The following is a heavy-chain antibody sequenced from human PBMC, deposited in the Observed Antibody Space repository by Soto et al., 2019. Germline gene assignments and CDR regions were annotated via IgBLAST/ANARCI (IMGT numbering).Heavy chain of an antibody. J-gene: IGHJ5*02. D-gene: IGHD2-2*01. CDR3: ARDRIYDNWFDP. Sequence: ASVKVSCKASGYTFTSYAMHWVRQAPGQRLEWMGWINAGNGNTKYSQKFQGRVTITRDTSASTAYMELSSLRSEDTAVYYCARDRIYDNWFDPWGQGTLVTSPQ. V-gene: IGHV1-3*01. CDR2: INAGNGNT. CDR1: GYTFTSYA.